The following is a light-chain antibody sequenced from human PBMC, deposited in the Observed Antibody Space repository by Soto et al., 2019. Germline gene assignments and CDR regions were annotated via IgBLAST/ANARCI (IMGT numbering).Light chain of an antibody. J-gene: IGKJ1*01. CDR3: QQYNNWPQT. CDR2: GAS. V-gene: IGKV3-15*01. Sequence: EIVLTQSPGTLSLSQWERATLSCRASQSVSSNLAWYQQKPGQAPRLLIYGASTRATGIPARFSGSGSGTEFTLTISSLQSEDFAVYYCQQYNNWPQTLGQGTKVDI. CDR1: QSVSSN.